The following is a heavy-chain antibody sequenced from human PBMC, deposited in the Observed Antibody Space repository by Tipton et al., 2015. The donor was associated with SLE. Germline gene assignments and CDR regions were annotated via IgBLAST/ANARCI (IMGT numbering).Heavy chain of an antibody. J-gene: IGHJ3*02. CDR1: GGSFSGYY. Sequence: TLSLTCAVYGGSFSGYYWSWIRQPPGKGLEWIGYIFHSGNAYYNPSLKSRVTISVDMSRNQFSLRLDSVTAADTALYYCARGEMDVFDIWGQGTVVSVSS. CDR3: ARGEMDVFDI. V-gene: IGHV4-34*01. CDR2: IFHSGNA.